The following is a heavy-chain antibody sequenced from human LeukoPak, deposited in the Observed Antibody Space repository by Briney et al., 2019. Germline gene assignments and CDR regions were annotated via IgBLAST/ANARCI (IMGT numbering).Heavy chain of an antibody. CDR1: GFTFSSYS. CDR3: SRNIHCDY. D-gene: IGHD2-2*02. J-gene: IGHJ4*02. V-gene: IGHV3-21*04. CDR2: ISGSSSYI. Sequence: PGGSLRLSCAASGFTFSSYSMNWVRQAPGKGLEWVSSISGSSSYIYYADSVKGRFTISRDNAKNSLYLQMNSLRAEDTAIYYCSRNIHCDYWGQGTQVTVSS.